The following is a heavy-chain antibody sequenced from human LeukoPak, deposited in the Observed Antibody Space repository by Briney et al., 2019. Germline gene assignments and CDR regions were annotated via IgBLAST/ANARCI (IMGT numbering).Heavy chain of an antibody. CDR1: GYTFTSYA. J-gene: IGHJ4*02. Sequence: GASVKVSCKASGYTFTSYAMHWVRQAPGQRLEWMGWINAGNGNTKYSQKFQGRVTITRDTSASTAYMELSSLRSEDTAVYYCARPYDTRGYFPDYWGQGTLVTVSS. V-gene: IGHV1-3*01. CDR3: ARPYDTRGYFPDY. D-gene: IGHD3-22*01. CDR2: INAGNGNT.